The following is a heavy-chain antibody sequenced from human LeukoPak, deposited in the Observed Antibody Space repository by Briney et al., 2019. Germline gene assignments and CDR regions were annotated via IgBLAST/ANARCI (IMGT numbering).Heavy chain of an antibody. Sequence: SETLSLTCTVSGGSISSYYWSWIRQPPGKGLEWIGYIYYSGSTNYNPSLKSRVTISVDTSKNQFSLKLSSVTAADTDVYYCARADGYDFWSGPPSHWGQGTLVTVSS. D-gene: IGHD3-3*01. J-gene: IGHJ4*02. CDR3: ARADGYDFWSGPPSH. CDR1: GGSISSYY. CDR2: IYYSGST. V-gene: IGHV4-59*01.